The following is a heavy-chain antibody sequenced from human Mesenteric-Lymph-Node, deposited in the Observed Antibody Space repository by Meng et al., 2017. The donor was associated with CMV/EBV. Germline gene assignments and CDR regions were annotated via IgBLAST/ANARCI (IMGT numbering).Heavy chain of an antibody. CDR1: GGSFSGYY. D-gene: IGHD3-9*01. CDR2: INHSGST. Sequence: QVQLPRWGAGLLKPSETLSVTCAIYGGSFSGYYWNWIRQSPEKGLEWIGEINHSGSTTYNPSFTSRIIISVDTSTNQISLNMSSVTAADTAVYYCARGSSYDILTGYFDYWGQGALVTVSS. J-gene: IGHJ4*02. CDR3: ARGSSYDILTGYFDY. V-gene: IGHV4-34*01.